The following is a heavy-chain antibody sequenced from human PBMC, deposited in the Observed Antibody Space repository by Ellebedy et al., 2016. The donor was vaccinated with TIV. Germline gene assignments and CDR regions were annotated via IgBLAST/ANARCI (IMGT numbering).Heavy chain of an antibody. V-gene: IGHV3-23*01. D-gene: IGHD3-10*01. J-gene: IGHJ4*02. CDR3: AKAGNYYGPRDYFDY. Sequence: GESLKISXAASGFTFSSYAMSWVRQAPGKGLEWVSAISGSGGSTYYADSVKGRFTISRDNSKNTLYLQMNSLRAEDTAVYYCAKAGNYYGPRDYFDYWGQGTLVTVSS. CDR2: ISGSGGST. CDR1: GFTFSSYA.